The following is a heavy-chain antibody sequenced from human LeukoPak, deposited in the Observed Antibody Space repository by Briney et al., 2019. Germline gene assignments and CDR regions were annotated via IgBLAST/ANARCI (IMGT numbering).Heavy chain of an antibody. Sequence: PPGSLRISVAASGFNLNDYGLNWFGQAPGTLPDPVSHIGKSFSTTYYADSVKGRFSISGDSARNSLDLQMNSLRAEDTAVYYCAKNARNLAAAGSFDYWGQGTLVTVSS. CDR1: GFNLNDYG. J-gene: IGHJ4*02. D-gene: IGHD6-13*01. CDR2: IGKSFSTT. CDR3: AKNARNLAAAGSFDY. V-gene: IGHV3-48*01.